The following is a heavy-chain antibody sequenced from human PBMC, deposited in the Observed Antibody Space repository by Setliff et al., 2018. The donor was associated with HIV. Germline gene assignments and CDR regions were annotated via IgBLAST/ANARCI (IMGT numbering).Heavy chain of an antibody. V-gene: IGHV3-48*03. CDR2: ISSSGSII. Sequence: PGGSLRLSCAASTFTASSYHMNWVRQSPGKGLEWVSYISSSGSIIYYADSVKGRFTISRDNAKNSLYLQMNSLRAEDTAVYYCARDTGYCSGNRLFYYDSWGQGTLVTVSS. J-gene: IGHJ4*02. D-gene: IGHD2-15*01. CDR1: TFTASSYH. CDR3: ARDTGYCSGNRLFYYDS.